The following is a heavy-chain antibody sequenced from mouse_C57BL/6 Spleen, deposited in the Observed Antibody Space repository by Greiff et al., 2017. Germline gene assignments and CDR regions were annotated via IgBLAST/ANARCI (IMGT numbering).Heavy chain of an antibody. Sequence: EVQLQESGPELVKPGASVKISCKASGYTFTDYNMDWVKQSPGQSLEWIGDLNPNNGGTNYNQKFKGKATLTVDKSSSTAYLELRSLTSEDTAVYCSARGGRHFDDWGKGTTLTVSS. J-gene: IGHJ2*01. V-gene: IGHV1-18*01. CDR2: LNPNNGGT. CDR1: GYTFTDYN. CDR3: ARGGRHFDD.